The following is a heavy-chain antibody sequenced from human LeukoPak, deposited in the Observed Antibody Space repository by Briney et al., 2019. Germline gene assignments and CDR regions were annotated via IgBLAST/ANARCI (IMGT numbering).Heavy chain of an antibody. CDR1: GFTFSGTY. CDR3: ARGTTNYYDSSGYDLPLDY. J-gene: IGHJ4*02. D-gene: IGHD3-22*01. CDR2: IYSGGST. V-gene: IGHV3-53*01. Sequence: GGSLSPSWAASGFTFSGTYMSWVGKAPGRGLEWVSVIYSGGSTYYADSVKGRFTISKDNSKNTLYLQMNSLRAEDTAVYYCARGTTNYYDSSGYDLPLDYWGQGTLVTVSS.